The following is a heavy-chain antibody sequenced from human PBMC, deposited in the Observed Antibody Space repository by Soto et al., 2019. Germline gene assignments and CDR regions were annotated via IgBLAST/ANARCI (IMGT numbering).Heavy chain of an antibody. CDR1: GYSFTSYW. D-gene: IGHD6-6*01. CDR3: SKFKYSTSVRYLQH. J-gene: IGHJ1*01. CDR2: IDPSDSYT. V-gene: IGHV5-10-1*01. Sequence: GESLKISCKGSGYSFTSYWISWVRQMPGKGLEWMGRIDPSDSYTNYSPSFQGHVTISADKSISTAYLQWSSLKASDTAIYYCSKFKYSTSVRYLQHWGQGTPVTVSS.